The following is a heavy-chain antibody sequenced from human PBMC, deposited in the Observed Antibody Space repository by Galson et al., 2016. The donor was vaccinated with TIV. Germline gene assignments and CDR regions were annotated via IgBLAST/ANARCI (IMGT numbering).Heavy chain of an antibody. CDR1: GGLVSNYA. D-gene: IGHD5-18*01. CDR2: IIPIFGTT. J-gene: IGHJ4*02. CDR3: AKDPYIYGSYLDH. Sequence: SVKVSCKASGGLVSNYAISWVRQAPGQGLEWMGGIIPIFGTTKYAQKFQGRVTITADESTRIVNMELSSLRSEDTAVYYCAKDPYIYGSYLDHWGREPWSPSPQ. V-gene: IGHV1-69*13.